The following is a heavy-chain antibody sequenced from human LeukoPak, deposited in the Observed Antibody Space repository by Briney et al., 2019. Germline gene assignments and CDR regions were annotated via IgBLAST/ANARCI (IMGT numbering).Heavy chain of an antibody. J-gene: IGHJ5*02. CDR2: INPNSGGT. Sequence: ASVTVSCKASGYTFTGYYMHWVRQAPGQGLEWMGWINPNSGGTNYAQKFQGRVTMTRDTSISTAYMELSRLRSDDTAVYYCARGFSCSGGSCYSVWPNWFDPWGQGTLVTVSS. D-gene: IGHD2-15*01. CDR1: GYTFTGYY. V-gene: IGHV1-2*02. CDR3: ARGFSCSGGSCYSVWPNWFDP.